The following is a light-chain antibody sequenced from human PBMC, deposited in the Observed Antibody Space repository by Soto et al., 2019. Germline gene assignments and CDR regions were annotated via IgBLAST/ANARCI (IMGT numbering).Light chain of an antibody. Sequence: DIVMTQSPDSLAVSLGERATINFKSIQSVLYSSNNENYLAWYQQKPGQPPKLLIYWASTRESGVPDRFSGSGSGTDFTLTISSLQAEDVAVYYCQQYYSTLSWTFGQGTKVDIK. CDR2: WAS. V-gene: IGKV4-1*01. CDR1: QSVLYSSNNENY. CDR3: QQYYSTLSWT. J-gene: IGKJ1*01.